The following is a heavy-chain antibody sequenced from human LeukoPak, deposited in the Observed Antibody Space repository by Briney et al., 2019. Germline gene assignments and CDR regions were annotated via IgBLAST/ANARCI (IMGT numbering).Heavy chain of an antibody. Sequence: PSETLSLTCSVSGGSISVFYWSWIRQPPGRGLEWIAYIYYSGTTKYNPSLQSRVTISVDTSNNQFSLKLSSVAAADTAVYYCARHGGSYFPYWGQGTLVTVSS. CDR3: ARHGGSYFPY. CDR2: IYYSGTT. J-gene: IGHJ4*02. V-gene: IGHV4-59*08. D-gene: IGHD1-26*01. CDR1: GGSISVFY.